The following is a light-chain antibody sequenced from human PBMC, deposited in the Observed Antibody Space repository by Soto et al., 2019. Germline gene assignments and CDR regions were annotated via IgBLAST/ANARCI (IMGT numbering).Light chain of an antibody. CDR2: DVS. V-gene: IGLV2-14*01. Sequence: QSALTQPASVSGSPGQSITLSCTGTSSDVGAYNYVSWYQQHPGKAPKLMIYDVSSRPSGVSNHFSGSKSGNTASLTISGLQAEDEADYYCCSFTSSSTWVFGGGTKLTVL. CDR3: CSFTSSSTWV. CDR1: SSDVGAYNY. J-gene: IGLJ3*02.